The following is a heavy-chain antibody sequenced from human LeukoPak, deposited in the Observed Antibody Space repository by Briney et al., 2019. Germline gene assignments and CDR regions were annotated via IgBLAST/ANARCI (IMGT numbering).Heavy chain of an antibody. CDR2: IYHSGST. V-gene: IGHV4-30-2*01. J-gene: IGHJ4*02. Sequence: SETLSLTCTVSGGSISSGGYYWSWIRQPPGKGLEWIGYIYHSGSTYYNPSLKSRVTISVDTSKNQFSLKLSSVTAADTAVYYCARDRSSGYDYWGQGTLVTVSS. D-gene: IGHD6-19*01. CDR1: GGSISSGGYY. CDR3: ARDRSSGYDY.